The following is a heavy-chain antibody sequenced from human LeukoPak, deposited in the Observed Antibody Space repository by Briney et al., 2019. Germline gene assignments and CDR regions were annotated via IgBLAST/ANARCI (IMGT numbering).Heavy chain of an antibody. CDR1: GFTFSNYW. CDR3: ARVSSGSYFGYYYYYMDV. V-gene: IGHV3-74*01. J-gene: IGHJ6*03. Sequence: GGSLRLSCAASGFTFSNYWMHWVRQAPWKGLVWVSRINSDGSSTSYADSVKGRFTISRDNAKNTLYLQMNSLRAEDTAVYYCARVSSGSYFGYYYYYMDVWGKGTTVTVSS. D-gene: IGHD1-26*01. CDR2: INSDGSST.